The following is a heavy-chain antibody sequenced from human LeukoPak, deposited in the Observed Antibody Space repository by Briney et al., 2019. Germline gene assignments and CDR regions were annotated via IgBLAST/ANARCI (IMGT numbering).Heavy chain of an antibody. J-gene: IGHJ5*02. D-gene: IGHD2-15*01. CDR1: GGTFSSYA. CDR2: IIPIFGTA. CDR3: ALPRGAVIPWFDP. Sequence: GASVKVSCKASGGTFSSYAISWVRQAPGQGLEWMGGIIPIFGTANYAQKFQGRVTITADESTSAACMELSSLRSEDTAVYYCALPRGAVIPWFDPWGQGTLVTVSS. V-gene: IGHV1-69*13.